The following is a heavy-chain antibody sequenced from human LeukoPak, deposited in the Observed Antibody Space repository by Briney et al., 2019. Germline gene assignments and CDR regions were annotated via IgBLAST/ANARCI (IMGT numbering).Heavy chain of an antibody. CDR1: GFTFSSYS. D-gene: IGHD3-22*01. CDR2: ISSSSSTI. V-gene: IGHV3-48*01. CDR3: ARRGYYDSSGYDY. Sequence: GGSLRLSCAASGFTFSSYSMNRVRQAPGKGLEWGSYISSSSSTIYYADSVKGRFTISRDNAKNSLYLQMHSLRAEDTAVYYCARRGYYDSSGYDYWGQGTLVTVSS. J-gene: IGHJ4*02.